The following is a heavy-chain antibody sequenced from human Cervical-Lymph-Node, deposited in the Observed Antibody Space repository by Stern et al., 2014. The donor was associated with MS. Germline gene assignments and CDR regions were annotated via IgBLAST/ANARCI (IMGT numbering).Heavy chain of an antibody. CDR1: GGSISSGGYS. CDR3: ARSSTVTPNAFDI. Sequence: VQLVESGSGLVKPSQTLSLTCAVSGGSISSGGYSWSWIRQPPGKGLERIGYIYHSGSTYYNPSLKSRGTRSVDRSNNQFSLKLSSVTAADTAVYYCARSSTVTPNAFDIWGQGTMVTVSS. CDR2: IYHSGST. V-gene: IGHV4-30-2*01. D-gene: IGHD4-17*01. J-gene: IGHJ3*02.